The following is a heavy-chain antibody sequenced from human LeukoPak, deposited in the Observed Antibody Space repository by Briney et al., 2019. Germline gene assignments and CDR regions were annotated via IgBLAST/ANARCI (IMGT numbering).Heavy chain of an antibody. CDR1: GFNFSTYA. D-gene: IGHD3-10*01. CDR3: VKGRGITMVRGALDS. CDR2: ISSNGVNT. J-gene: IGHJ4*02. V-gene: IGHV3-64D*06. Sequence: GGSLRLPCSASGFNFSTYAMQWVRQAPGKGLESVSGISSNGVNTYYADSVKGRFTISRDNSKNTLHLQMSSLRVEDTAVYYCVKGRGITMVRGALDSWGQGALVTVSS.